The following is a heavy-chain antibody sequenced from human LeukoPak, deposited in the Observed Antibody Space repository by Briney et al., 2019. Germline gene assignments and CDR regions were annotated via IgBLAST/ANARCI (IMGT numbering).Heavy chain of an antibody. V-gene: IGHV4-4*07. CDR1: GVSISSYY. CDR2: IYTSGST. J-gene: IGHJ1*01. CDR3: ARDGCSSTRCYTYEYFQH. Sequence: SETLSRTCTGSGVSISSYYWSWIRQPAGKGLEWIGRIYTSGSTNYNPSLKSRVTMSVDTSKNQFSLKLSSVPAADTAVYYCARDGCSSTRCYTYEYFQHWGQGTLVTVSS. D-gene: IGHD2-2*02.